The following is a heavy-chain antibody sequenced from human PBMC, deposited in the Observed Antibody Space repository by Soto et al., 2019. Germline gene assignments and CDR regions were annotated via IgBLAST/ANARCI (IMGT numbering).Heavy chain of an antibody. CDR3: AKDQYSSGWYGAFDI. CDR1: GFTFSSYA. J-gene: IGHJ3*02. Sequence: PGGSLRLSCAASGFTFSSYAMSWVRQAPGKGLEWVSAISGSGGGTYYADSVKGRFTISRDNSKNTLYLQMNSLRAEDTAVYYRAKDQYSSGWYGAFDIWGQGTMVTVSS. V-gene: IGHV3-23*01. D-gene: IGHD6-19*01. CDR2: ISGSGGGT.